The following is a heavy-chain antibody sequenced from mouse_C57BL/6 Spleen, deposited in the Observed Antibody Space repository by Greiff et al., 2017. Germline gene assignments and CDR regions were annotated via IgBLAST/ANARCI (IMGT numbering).Heavy chain of an antibody. CDR3: ARSPFILPGFAY. CDR1: GYAFTNYL. V-gene: IGHV1-54*01. J-gene: IGHJ3*01. CDR2: INPGSGGT. Sequence: VQLQQSGAELVRPGTSVKVSCKASGYAFTNYLIEWVKQRPGQGLEWIGVINPGSGGTNYNEKFKGKATLTADKSSSPAYMQLSSLTSEDSAVYFCARSPFILPGFAYWGQGTLVTVSA. D-gene: IGHD1-1*01.